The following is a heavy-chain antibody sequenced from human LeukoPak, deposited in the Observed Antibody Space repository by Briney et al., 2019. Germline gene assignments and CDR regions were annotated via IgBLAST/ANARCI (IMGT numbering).Heavy chain of an antibody. Sequence: PGGSLRLSCAASGFRFSSYWMSWVRQAPGKGLEWVANIKQDGSERCYVDSVKGRFAISRDNAKNSLHLQLNSLRVEDTAVYYCARDGDYEFAYWGQGTLVTVSS. CDR1: GFRFSSYW. D-gene: IGHD4-17*01. CDR2: IKQDGSER. J-gene: IGHJ4*02. CDR3: ARDGDYEFAY. V-gene: IGHV3-7*01.